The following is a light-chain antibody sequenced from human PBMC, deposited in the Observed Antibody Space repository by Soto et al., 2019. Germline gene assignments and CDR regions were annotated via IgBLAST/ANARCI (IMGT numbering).Light chain of an antibody. J-gene: IGLJ2*01. CDR2: DVS. Sequence: QSALTQSSSVSGSPGQSVTISCTGTSSDVGGYNYVSWYQQHPGKAPKLMIYDVSKRPSGVPDRFSGSKSGNTASLTISGLQAEDEADYYCCSYAGSYTYVVFGGGTKLTVL. CDR3: CSYAGSYTYVV. V-gene: IGLV2-11*01. CDR1: SSDVGGYNY.